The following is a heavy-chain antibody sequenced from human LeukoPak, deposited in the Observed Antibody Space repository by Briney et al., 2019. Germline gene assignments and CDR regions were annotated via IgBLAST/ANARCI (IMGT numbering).Heavy chain of an antibody. CDR1: GFPFSYA. D-gene: IGHD6-19*01. Sequence: GGSLRLSCAASGFPFSYAMHWVRQAPGKGLEWVAGIYFDGRTQFYADSVRGRFTITRDNSKSTLYLQMNSLTAEDTGVYYCTKAMAVPGGGDAFDVWGQGTMVTLSS. CDR2: IYFDGRTQ. CDR3: TKAMAVPGGGDAFDV. J-gene: IGHJ3*01. V-gene: IGHV3-33*06.